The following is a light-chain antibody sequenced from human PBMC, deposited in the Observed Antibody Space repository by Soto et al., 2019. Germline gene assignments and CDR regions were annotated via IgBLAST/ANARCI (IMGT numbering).Light chain of an antibody. Sequence: DIQMTQSPSSLSASVGDRVTITCRASQSISSYLNWYQQKPGKAPKLLIYAASSLQSGVPSRFSGSGSRTDFTPTISSLQPEDFATYYGQQSYSTLLTFGGGTKVEIK. V-gene: IGKV1-39*01. CDR1: QSISSY. J-gene: IGKJ4*01. CDR2: AAS. CDR3: QQSYSTLLT.